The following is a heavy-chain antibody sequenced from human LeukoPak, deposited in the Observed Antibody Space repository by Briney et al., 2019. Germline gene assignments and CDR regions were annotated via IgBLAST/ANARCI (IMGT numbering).Heavy chain of an antibody. D-gene: IGHD3-10*01. CDR3: VRARGAGPGAHFDY. Sequence: GGSLRLSCAASGLTFSDEYMSWIRQAPGKGLEWVSYISNTGSFISYADSVKGRFTISRDNAKNSLYLQMNSLRAEDAAAYCCVRARGAGPGAHFDYWGQGTLVTVSS. J-gene: IGHJ4*02. CDR2: ISNTGSFI. CDR1: GLTFSDEY. V-gene: IGHV3-11*01.